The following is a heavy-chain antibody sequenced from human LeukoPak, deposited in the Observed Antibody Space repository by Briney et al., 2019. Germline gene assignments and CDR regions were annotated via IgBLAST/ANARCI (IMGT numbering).Heavy chain of an antibody. J-gene: IGHJ4*02. D-gene: IGHD1-26*01. CDR3: AKSHPPKVGATVLDDY. CDR1: GCTFSSYG. V-gene: IGHV3-23*01. Sequence: GGSLRLSCAASGCTFSSYGMSWARQAPGKGLEWVSAISGSGGSTYYADSVKGRFTISRDNSKNTLYLQMNSLRAEDTAVYYCAKSHPPKVGATVLDDYWGQGTLVTVSS. CDR2: ISGSGGST.